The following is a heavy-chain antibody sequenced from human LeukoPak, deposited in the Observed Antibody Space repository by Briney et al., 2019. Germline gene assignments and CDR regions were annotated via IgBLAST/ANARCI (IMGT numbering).Heavy chain of an antibody. V-gene: IGHV4-59*01. Sequence: PSETLSLTCTVSGGSISSYYWSWIRQPPGKGLEWIGYIYYSGSTNYNPSLKSRVTISVDTSKNQFSLRLSSVTAADTAVYYCARVGASEGIHWGQGTLVTVSS. D-gene: IGHD3-10*01. CDR2: IYYSGST. J-gene: IGHJ4*02. CDR1: GGSISSYY. CDR3: ARVGASEGIH.